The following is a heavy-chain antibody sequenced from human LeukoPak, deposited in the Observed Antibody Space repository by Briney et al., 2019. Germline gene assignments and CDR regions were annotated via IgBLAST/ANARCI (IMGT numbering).Heavy chain of an antibody. CDR3: ARGGWSLDY. CDR2: THYSGTN. D-gene: IGHD6-19*01. J-gene: IGHJ4*02. Sequence: PSETLSLTCSVCRDSLSSHYWTWLRQPPGKGLEWIGYTHYSGTNNYNPSLKSRITTSLDTSKNQFSLKLNSVTAADTAVYYCARGGWSLDYWGQGTLVTVSS. V-gene: IGHV4-59*11. CDR1: RDSLSSHY.